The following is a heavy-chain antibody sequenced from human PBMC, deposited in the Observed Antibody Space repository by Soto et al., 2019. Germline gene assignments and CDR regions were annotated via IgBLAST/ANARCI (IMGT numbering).Heavy chain of an antibody. CDR1: SAP. CDR3: ARAVDDGPHWLHS. Sequence: SAPWNLFRQSPSQRLGWLGRTYYRSIWYHDYAVSVSSRMTVDPDTSKNQFSLQLNSVTPEDTVVYYCARAVDDGPHWLHSWGTGPLGT. V-gene: IGHV6-1*01. CDR2: TYYRSIWYH. D-gene: IGHD1-1*01. J-gene: IGHJ5*02.